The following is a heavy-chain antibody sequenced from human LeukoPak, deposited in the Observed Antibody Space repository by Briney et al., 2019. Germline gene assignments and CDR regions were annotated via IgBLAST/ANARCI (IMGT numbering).Heavy chain of an antibody. Sequence: SLTLSLTCAVCGYSISRGYYWGWIRQPPGKGLEWIGRIYHSGSTYCNPSLKNRVNISVDTFKYQFPLQLDAATAADTALYYCARDLAINDAFDIWGQGTMVTVSS. CDR2: IYHSGST. J-gene: IGHJ3*02. CDR1: GYSISRGYY. V-gene: IGHV4-38-2*02. D-gene: IGHD3-9*01. CDR3: ARDLAINDAFDI.